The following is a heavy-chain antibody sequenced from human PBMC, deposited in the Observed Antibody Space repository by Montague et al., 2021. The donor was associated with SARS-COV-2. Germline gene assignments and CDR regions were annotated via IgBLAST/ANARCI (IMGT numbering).Heavy chain of an antibody. V-gene: IGHV3-48*03. CDR2: ISSTSSTI. CDR3: ASRAPTRIVLMVYAIGGYFDY. D-gene: IGHD2-8*01. J-gene: IGHJ4*02. CDR1: GFTFSSYE. Sequence: SLRLSCAASGFTFSSYEMNWVRQAPGKGLEWVSYISSTSSTIFYADSVKGRFTISRDNAKNSLYLQMNSLRAEDTAVYYCASRAPTRIVLMVYAIGGYFDYWGQGTLVTVSS.